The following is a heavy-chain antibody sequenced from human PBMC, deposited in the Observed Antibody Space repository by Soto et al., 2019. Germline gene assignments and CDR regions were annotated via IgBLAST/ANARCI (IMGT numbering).Heavy chain of an antibody. Sequence: GASVKVSCKASGGTFSSYAISWVRQAPGQGLEWMGGIIPIFGTANYAQKFQGRVTITADKSTSTAYMELSSLRSEDTAVYYCARAYYYGSGSYPSHFDFWGQGTLVTVSS. CDR1: GGTFSSYA. CDR3: ARAYYYGSGSYPSHFDF. D-gene: IGHD3-10*01. V-gene: IGHV1-69*06. CDR2: IIPIFGTA. J-gene: IGHJ4*02.